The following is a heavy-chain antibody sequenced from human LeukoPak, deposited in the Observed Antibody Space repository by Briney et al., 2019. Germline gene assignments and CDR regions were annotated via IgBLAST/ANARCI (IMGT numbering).Heavy chain of an antibody. CDR2: ISRSGTTI. J-gene: IGHJ3*02. Sequence: PGGSLRLSCVASGFTFSNYEMNWVRQAPGKGLEWGSYISRSGTTIHYADSVKGRFSISRDNGKNSLFLQLNSLRAEDTAVYYCARYGDSSVYYSADAFDIWGQGTMVTVSS. CDR1: GFTFSNYE. V-gene: IGHV3-48*03. D-gene: IGHD3-22*01. CDR3: ARYGDSSVYYSADAFDI.